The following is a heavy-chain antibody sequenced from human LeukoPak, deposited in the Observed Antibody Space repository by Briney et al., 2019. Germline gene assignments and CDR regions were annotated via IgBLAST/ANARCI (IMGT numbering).Heavy chain of an antibody. V-gene: IGHV3-30-3*01. Sequence: GSLRLSCAASGFTFSSYAMHWVRQAPGKGLEWVAVISYDGSNKYYADSVKGRFTISRDNAKNSLYLQMNSLRAEDTAVYYCARDLYPYCSSTSCSRSSFDYWGQGTLVTVSS. CDR2: ISYDGSNK. CDR1: GFTFSSYA. CDR3: ARDLYPYCSSTSCSRSSFDY. D-gene: IGHD2-2*01. J-gene: IGHJ4*02.